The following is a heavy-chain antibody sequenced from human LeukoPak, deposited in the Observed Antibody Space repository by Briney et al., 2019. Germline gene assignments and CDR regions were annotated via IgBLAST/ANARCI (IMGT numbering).Heavy chain of an antibody. CDR3: ARDRGPYSSGWYWFDP. CDR1: GVSISSYY. Sequence: SETLSLTCTVSGVSISSYYWSWIRQPAGKGLEWIGRIYTSGSTNYNPSLKSRVTISVDKSKNQFSLKLSSVTAADTAVYYCARDRGPYSSGWYWFDPWGQGTLVTVSS. V-gene: IGHV4-4*07. J-gene: IGHJ5*02. CDR2: IYTSGST. D-gene: IGHD6-19*01.